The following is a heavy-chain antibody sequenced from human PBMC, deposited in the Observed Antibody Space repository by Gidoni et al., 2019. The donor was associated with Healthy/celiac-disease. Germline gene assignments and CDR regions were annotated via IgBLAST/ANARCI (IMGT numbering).Heavy chain of an antibody. CDR1: GFTFSSYE. CDR3: ARVPPGWGGYFDY. J-gene: IGHJ4*02. Sequence: EVQLVESGGGLVQPGGSLRLSCAASGFTFSSYEMNWVRQAPGKGLEWVSYISSSGSTIYYADSVKGRFTISRDNAKNSLYLQMNSLRAEDTAVYYCARVPPGWGGYFDYWGQGTLVTVSS. D-gene: IGHD3-16*01. V-gene: IGHV3-48*03. CDR2: ISSSGSTI.